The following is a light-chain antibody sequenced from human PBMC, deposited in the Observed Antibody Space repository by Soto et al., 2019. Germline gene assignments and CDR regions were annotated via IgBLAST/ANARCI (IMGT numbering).Light chain of an antibody. V-gene: IGLV2-14*01. CDR2: EVS. CDR3: SSYTRSSTFV. J-gene: IGLJ1*01. CDR1: SSDVGGYNY. Sequence: QSVLTQPASVSGSPGQSITISCTGTSSDVGGYNYVSWYQQHPGKAPKLMIYEVSNRPSGVSNRFSGSKSGNTASLTISGLQADDEADYYCSSYTRSSTFVFGTGTKVTVL.